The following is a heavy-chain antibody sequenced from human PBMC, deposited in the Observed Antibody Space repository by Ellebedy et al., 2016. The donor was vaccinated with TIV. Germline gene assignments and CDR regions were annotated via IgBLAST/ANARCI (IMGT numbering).Heavy chain of an antibody. CDR1: GYTFSSYG. Sequence: AASVKVSCKTSGYTFSSYGISWVRQAPGQGLEWMGWISAYNGNTNYAQKLQGRVTMTTDTSTSTAYVELRSLRSEDTAVYYCARVYGAFNWFDPWGQGTLVTVSS. CDR2: ISAYNGNT. V-gene: IGHV1-18*01. J-gene: IGHJ5*02. D-gene: IGHD3-10*01. CDR3: ARVYGAFNWFDP.